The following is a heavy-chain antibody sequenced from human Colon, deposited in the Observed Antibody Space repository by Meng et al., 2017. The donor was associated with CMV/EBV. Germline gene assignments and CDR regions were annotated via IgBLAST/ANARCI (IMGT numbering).Heavy chain of an antibody. D-gene: IGHD3-10*01. CDR3: ARDQGYGSGRYYYGMDV. CDR1: GFNFRSYW. V-gene: IGHV3-7*01. CDR2: INLDGSEK. Sequence: GGSLRLSCVASGFNFRSYWMSWVRQAPGKGLEWVTNINLDGSEKSYVDSVKGRFTISRDNAKNSLYLQMNSLRAEDTAVYYCARDQGYGSGRYYYGMDVWGQGTTVTVSS. J-gene: IGHJ6*02.